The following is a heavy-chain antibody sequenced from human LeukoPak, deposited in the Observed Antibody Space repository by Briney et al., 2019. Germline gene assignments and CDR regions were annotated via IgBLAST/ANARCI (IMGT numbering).Heavy chain of an antibody. CDR1: GFTFSSYA. CDR3: VKDLGRYRNNCFDY. CDR2: ISGSGGGT. J-gene: IGHJ4*02. D-gene: IGHD1-26*01. Sequence: PGGSLRLSCAASGFTFSSYAMSWVRQAPEKGLEWVSTISGSGGGTYYADSVKGRFTISRDDSKNMLYLQMNSLRADDTAVYYCVKDLGRYRNNCFDYWGQGTLVTVSS. V-gene: IGHV3-23*01.